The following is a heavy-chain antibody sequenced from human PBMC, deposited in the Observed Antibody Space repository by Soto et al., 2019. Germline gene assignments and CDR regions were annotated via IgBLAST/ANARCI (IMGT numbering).Heavy chain of an antibody. D-gene: IGHD3-22*01. CDR2: INHSGST. J-gene: IGHJ4*02. Sequence: SETLSLTCAVYGGSFSGYYWSWIRQPPGKGLEWTGEINHSGSTNYNPSLKSRVTISVDTSKNQFSLKLSSVTAADTAVYYCARVPFKYYYDSSGYYDYWGQGTLVTVSS. V-gene: IGHV4-34*01. CDR3: ARVPFKYYYDSSGYYDY. CDR1: GGSFSGYY.